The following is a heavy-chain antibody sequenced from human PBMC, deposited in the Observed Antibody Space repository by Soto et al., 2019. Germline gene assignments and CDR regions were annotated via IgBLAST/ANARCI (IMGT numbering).Heavy chain of an antibody. CDR3: ARSVSELVVIAGDAFDI. J-gene: IGHJ3*02. V-gene: IGHV3-48*01. CDR2: ISSSSSTI. CDR1: GFTFSSYS. Sequence: EVQLVESGGGLVQPGGSLRLSCAASGFTFSSYSMNWVRQAPGKGLEWVSYISSSSSTIYYADSVKGRFTISRDNAKNSLYLQMNSLRAEDTAVYYCARSVSELVVIAGDAFDIWGQGTMVTVSS. D-gene: IGHD2-21*01.